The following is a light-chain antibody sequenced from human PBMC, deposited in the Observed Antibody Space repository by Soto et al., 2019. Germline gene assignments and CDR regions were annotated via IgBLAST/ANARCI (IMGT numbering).Light chain of an antibody. CDR3: QQYAASPIT. CDR1: QTVALNY. Sequence: ETVLTQSPGTLSLSPGEGATLSCRASQTVALNYLAWYQQKPRQPPRLLIEGASNRAAGVPDTFSGSGSGTDFTLTISRLEAEDSAMYYCQQYAASPITFGPGTRLDIQ. V-gene: IGKV3-20*01. CDR2: GAS. J-gene: IGKJ3*01.